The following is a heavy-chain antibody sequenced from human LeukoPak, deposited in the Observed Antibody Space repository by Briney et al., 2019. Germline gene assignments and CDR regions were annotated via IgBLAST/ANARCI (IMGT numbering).Heavy chain of an antibody. CDR1: GFTFSSYE. Sequence: GGSLRLSCAASGFTFSSYEMNWVRQAPGKELEWVSYISSSGSTIYYADSVKGRFTISRDNAKNSLYLQMNSLRAEDTAVYYCARPDSTTGYWGQGTLVTVSS. J-gene: IGHJ4*02. D-gene: IGHD2-2*01. CDR2: ISSSGSTI. V-gene: IGHV3-48*03. CDR3: ARPDSTTGY.